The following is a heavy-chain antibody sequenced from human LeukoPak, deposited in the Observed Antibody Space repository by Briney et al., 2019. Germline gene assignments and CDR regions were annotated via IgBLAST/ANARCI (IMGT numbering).Heavy chain of an antibody. CDR2: IIPIFGTA. CDR1: GYTFTTYD. Sequence: ASGKLSCNASGYTFTTYDINWVRQATGQGLEWMGGIIPIFGTANYAQKFQRRVTITADESTSTAYMELSSLRSEDTAVYYCARASFYSSTWYAPWFDPWGQGTLVTVSS. V-gene: IGHV1-69*13. J-gene: IGHJ5*02. D-gene: IGHD6-13*01. CDR3: ARASFYSSTWYAPWFDP.